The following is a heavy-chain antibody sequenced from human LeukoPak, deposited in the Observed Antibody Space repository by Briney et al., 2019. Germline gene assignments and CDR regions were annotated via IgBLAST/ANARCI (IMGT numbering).Heavy chain of an antibody. V-gene: IGHV4-4*07. J-gene: IGHJ4*02. CDR1: GGSISSYY. CDR3: ARGLSGSYFDY. Sequence: PSETLSLTCTVSGGSISSYYWSWIRQPAGTALEWIGRIYTSGTITYNPSLKSRVTMSVDTSKNQFSLKLSSVTAADTAVYYCARGLSGSYFDYWGQGTLVTVSS. CDR2: IYTSGTI. D-gene: IGHD1-26*01.